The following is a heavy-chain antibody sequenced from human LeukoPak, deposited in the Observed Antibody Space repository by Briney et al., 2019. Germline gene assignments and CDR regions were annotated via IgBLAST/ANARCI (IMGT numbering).Heavy chain of an antibody. CDR2: IIPIFGTA. CDR1: GGTFSSYA. CDR3: ARGPCPIWSGCAGTPTDY. Sequence: SVKVSCKASGGTFSSYAISWVLQAPGQGLEWMGGIIPIFGTANYAQKFQGRVTITADESTSTAYMELSSLRSEDTAVYYCARGPCPIWSGCAGTPTDYWGQGTLVTVSS. J-gene: IGHJ4*02. V-gene: IGHV1-69*13. D-gene: IGHD3-3*01.